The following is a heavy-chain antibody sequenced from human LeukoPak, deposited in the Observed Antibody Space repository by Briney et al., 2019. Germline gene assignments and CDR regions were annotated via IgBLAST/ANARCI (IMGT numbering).Heavy chain of an antibody. CDR2: ISSSGSTI. J-gene: IGHJ4*02. V-gene: IGHV3-48*03. CDR1: GFTFRNYE. CDR3: AREESRGLDY. Sequence: PGGSLRLPCAASGFTFRNYEMNWVRQAPGKGLEWVSYISSSGSTIFYAASVKGRFTISRDNARNSVYLQMNSLSAEDTAVYYCAREESRGLDYWGQGTAVTVSP.